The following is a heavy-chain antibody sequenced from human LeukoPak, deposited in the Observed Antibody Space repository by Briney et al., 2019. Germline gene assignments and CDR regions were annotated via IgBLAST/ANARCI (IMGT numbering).Heavy chain of an antibody. Sequence: SETLSLTCALYSGSFNDYYWSWIRQPPGKGLEWFGEINRSGSASYNPSLKSRVTISVDTSKNQFSLVLTSVTAADTAVYYCASLHQVRGLTVFDYWGQGSLVTVSS. J-gene: IGHJ4*02. CDR2: INRSGSA. V-gene: IGHV4-34*01. CDR3: ASLHQVRGLTVFDY. CDR1: SGSFNDYY. D-gene: IGHD3-10*01.